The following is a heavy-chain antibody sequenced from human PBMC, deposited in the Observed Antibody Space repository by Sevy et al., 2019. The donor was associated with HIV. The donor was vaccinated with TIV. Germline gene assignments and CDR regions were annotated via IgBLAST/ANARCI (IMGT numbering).Heavy chain of an antibody. D-gene: IGHD3-3*01. CDR1: GFTVSSNY. V-gene: IGHV3-15*01. CDR3: TGATVFGATWFDP. Sequence: GGSLRLSCAASGFTVSSNYMSWVRQAPGKGLEWLGRIKSKTDGGSAEYASPVKGRFTISRDDSKSTLYLQMNRLRTEDTGVYYCTGATVFGATWFDPWGQGALVTVSS. CDR2: IKSKTDGGSA. J-gene: IGHJ5*02.